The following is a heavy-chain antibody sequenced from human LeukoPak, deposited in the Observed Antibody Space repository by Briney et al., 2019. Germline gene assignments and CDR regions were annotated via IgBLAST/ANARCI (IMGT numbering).Heavy chain of an antibody. CDR2: IYYSGST. CDR3: ARRERIAAAAWHDAFDI. J-gene: IGHJ3*02. D-gene: IGHD6-13*01. Sequence: SETLSLTCTVSGGSISSSSYYWGWIRQPPGKGLEWIGSIYYSGSTYYNPSLKSRVTISVDTSKNQFSLKLSSVTAADTAVYYCARRERIAAAAWHDAFDIWGQGTMVTVSS. CDR1: GGSISSSSYY. V-gene: IGHV4-39*01.